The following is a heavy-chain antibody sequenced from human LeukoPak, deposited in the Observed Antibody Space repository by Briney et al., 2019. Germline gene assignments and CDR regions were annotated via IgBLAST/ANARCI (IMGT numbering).Heavy chain of an antibody. CDR2: INPSGGST. D-gene: IGHD1-26*01. J-gene: IGHJ4*02. Sequence: ASVKVSCKASGYTFTSYYMHWVRQAPGQGLEWMGIINPSGGSTSYAQKFQGRVTMTRDTSTSTAYMELRSLRSDDTAVYYCAREYEWELPYFDYWGQGTLVTVSS. V-gene: IGHV1-46*01. CDR1: GYTFTSYY. CDR3: AREYEWELPYFDY.